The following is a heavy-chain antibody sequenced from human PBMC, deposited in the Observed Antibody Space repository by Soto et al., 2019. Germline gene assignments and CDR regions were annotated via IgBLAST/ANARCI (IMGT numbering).Heavy chain of an antibody. D-gene: IGHD2-2*02. V-gene: IGHV3-23*01. CDR3: AKDLVVVPAAIWGNWFDP. Sequence: GGSLRLSCAASGSTFSSYAMSWVRQAPGKGLEWVSAISGSGGSTYYADSVKGRFTISRDNSKNTLYLQMNSLRAEDTTVYYCAKDLVVVPAAIWGNWFDPWGQGTLVTV. CDR2: ISGSGGST. CDR1: GSTFSSYA. J-gene: IGHJ5*02.